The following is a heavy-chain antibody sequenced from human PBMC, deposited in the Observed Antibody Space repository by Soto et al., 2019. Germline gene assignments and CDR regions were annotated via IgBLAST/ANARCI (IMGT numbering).Heavy chain of an antibody. CDR1: GGTFSGYT. V-gene: IGHV1-69*02. D-gene: IGHD6-13*01. CDR3: ARGRVAAAGTNYIDY. CDR2: IIPILGIA. Sequence: SVKVSCKASGGTFSGYTISWVRQAPGQGLEWMGRIIPILGIANYAQKFQGRVTITADKSTSTAYMELSSLRSEDTAVYYCARGRVAAAGTNYIDYWGQGTLVTISS. J-gene: IGHJ4*02.